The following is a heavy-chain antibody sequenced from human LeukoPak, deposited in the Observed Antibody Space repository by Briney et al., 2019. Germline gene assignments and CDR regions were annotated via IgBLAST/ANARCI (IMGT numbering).Heavy chain of an antibody. D-gene: IGHD2-15*01. CDR2: ISAYNGNT. V-gene: IGHV1-18*01. CDR1: GGSFRSYA. Sequence: RASVKVSCKASGGSFRSYAINWVRQAPGQGLEWMGWISAYNGNTNYAQKLQGRVTMTTDTSTSTAYMELRSLRSDDTAVYYCAREGGQWSDYWGQGTLVTVSS. J-gene: IGHJ4*02. CDR3: AREGGQWSDY.